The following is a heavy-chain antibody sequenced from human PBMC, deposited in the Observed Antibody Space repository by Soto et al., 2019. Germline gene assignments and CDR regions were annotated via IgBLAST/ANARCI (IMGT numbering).Heavy chain of an antibody. CDR2: ISSSSSTI. D-gene: IGHD2-15*01. CDR3: ARDALVVVAATFFDY. CDR1: GFTFSSYS. J-gene: IGHJ4*02. V-gene: IGHV3-48*02. Sequence: EVQLVESGGGLVQPGGSLRLSCAASGFTFSSYSMNWVRQAPGKGLEWVSYISSSSSTIYYADSVKGRFTISRDNAKNSLYLQMNSLRDEDTAVYYCARDALVVVAATFFDYWGQGTLVTVSS.